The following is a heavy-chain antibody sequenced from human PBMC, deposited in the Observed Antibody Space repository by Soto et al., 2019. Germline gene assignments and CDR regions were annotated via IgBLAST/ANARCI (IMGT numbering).Heavy chain of an antibody. Sequence: QVQLVQSGAEVKKPGSSVKVSCKASGGTFSSYAISWVRQAPGQGLEWMGGIIPIFGTANYAQKFQGRVTITAEEATSTAHMELSSLRSEDTAVYYGARAGGRHVVQAAMPYYCGMDVWGQGTTVTVSS. D-gene: IGHD2-2*01. V-gene: IGHV1-69*12. J-gene: IGHJ6*02. CDR2: IIPIFGTA. CDR3: ARAGGRHVVQAAMPYYCGMDV. CDR1: GGTFSSYA.